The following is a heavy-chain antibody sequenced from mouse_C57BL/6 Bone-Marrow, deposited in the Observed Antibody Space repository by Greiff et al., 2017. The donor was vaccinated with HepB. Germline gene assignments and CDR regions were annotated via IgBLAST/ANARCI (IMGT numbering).Heavy chain of an antibody. J-gene: IGHJ4*01. D-gene: IGHD1-1*01. V-gene: IGHV14-3*01. CDR3: ARNFPYGSSALDY. CDR1: GFNIKNTY. Sequence: VQLQQSVAELVRPGASVKLSCTASGFNIKNTYMPWVKQRPEQGLEWIGRIDPANGNTKYAPKFQGKATITADTSSNTAYLQLSSLTSEDTAIYYCARNFPYGSSALDYWGQGTSVTVSS. CDR2: IDPANGNT.